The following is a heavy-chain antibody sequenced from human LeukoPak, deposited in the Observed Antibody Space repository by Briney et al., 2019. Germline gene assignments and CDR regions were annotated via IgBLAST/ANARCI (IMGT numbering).Heavy chain of an antibody. CDR1: GFTFSSYA. Sequence: GGSLRLSCAASGFTFSSYAMNWVRQAPGKGLEWVSTISGSGGSTYYADSVKGRFTISRDNSRNTMYLQMISLRAEDTAVYFCAKSPLAYCSGGTCYLDFDNWGQGTLVTVSS. V-gene: IGHV3-23*01. D-gene: IGHD2-15*01. CDR2: ISGSGGST. J-gene: IGHJ4*02. CDR3: AKSPLAYCSGGTCYLDFDN.